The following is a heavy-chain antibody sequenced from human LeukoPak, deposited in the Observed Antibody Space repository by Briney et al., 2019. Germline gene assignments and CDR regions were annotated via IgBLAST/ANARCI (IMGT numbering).Heavy chain of an antibody. CDR3: ATDAPSPSYSSSSPRWFDP. Sequence: SETLSLTCTVSGGSISSGSYYWSWIRQPAGKGLEWIGRIYTSGSTNYNPSLKSRVTMSVATSKNQFSLKLSSVPAGDTAVYYGATDAPSPSYSSSSPRWFDPWGQGTLVTVSS. CDR2: IYTSGST. V-gene: IGHV4-61*02. D-gene: IGHD6-6*01. CDR1: GGSISSGSYY. J-gene: IGHJ5*02.